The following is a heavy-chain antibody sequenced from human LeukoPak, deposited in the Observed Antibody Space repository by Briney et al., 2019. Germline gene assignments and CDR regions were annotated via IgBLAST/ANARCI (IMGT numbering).Heavy chain of an antibody. CDR2: MNPNSGNT. D-gene: IGHD1-26*01. CDR3: AKAKSGSYFWMGD. V-gene: IGHV1-8*01. J-gene: IGHJ4*02. Sequence: ASVKVSCKASGYTFTSYDINWVRQATGQGLEWMGWMNPNSGNTGYAQKFQGRVTMTRNTSISTAYMDLSSLRSEDTAVYYCAKAKSGSYFWMGDWGQGTLVTVSS. CDR1: GYTFTSYD.